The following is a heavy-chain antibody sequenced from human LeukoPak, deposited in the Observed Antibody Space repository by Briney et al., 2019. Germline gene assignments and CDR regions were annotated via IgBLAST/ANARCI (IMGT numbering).Heavy chain of an antibody. CDR2: ISGSGGST. D-gene: IGHD3-10*01. Sequence: PGGSLRLSCAASGFTFSSYGMSGVRQAPGKGLEGVSAISGSGGSTYYADSVKGRFTISRDNAKNSLYLQMNSLRAEDTAVYYCARVAYYYGSGSDYWGQGTLVTVSS. CDR1: GFTFSSYG. V-gene: IGHV3-23*01. J-gene: IGHJ4*02. CDR3: ARVAYYYGSGSDY.